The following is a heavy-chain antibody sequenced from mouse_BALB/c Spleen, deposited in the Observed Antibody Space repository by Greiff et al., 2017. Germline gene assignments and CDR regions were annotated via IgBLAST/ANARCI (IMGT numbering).Heavy chain of an antibody. V-gene: IGHV1-69*02. D-gene: IGHD1-1*01. CDR2: IDTSDSYT. J-gene: IGHJ2*01. Sequence: VKLQESGAELMKPGASVKISCKATGYTFTDYWMHWVKQRPGQGLEWIGAIDTSDSYTSYNQKFKGKATLTVDESSSTAYMQLSSLTSEDSAVYYCARNYYGLDYWGQGTTLTVSS. CDR1: GYTFTDYW. CDR3: ARNYYGLDY.